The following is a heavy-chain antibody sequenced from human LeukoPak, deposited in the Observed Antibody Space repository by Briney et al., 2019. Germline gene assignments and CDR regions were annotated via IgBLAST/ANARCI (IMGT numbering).Heavy chain of an antibody. V-gene: IGHV3-30*02. Sequence: PGGSLRLSCAASGFTFSSYGMHWVRQAPGKGLEWVAFIRYDGSNKYYADSVKGRFTISRDNSKNTLYLQMNSLRAEDTAVYYCAKGTPNVLRYFDWLSAYFDYWGQGTLVTVSS. CDR1: GFTFSSYG. J-gene: IGHJ4*02. D-gene: IGHD3-9*01. CDR3: AKGTPNVLRYFDWLSAYFDY. CDR2: IRYDGSNK.